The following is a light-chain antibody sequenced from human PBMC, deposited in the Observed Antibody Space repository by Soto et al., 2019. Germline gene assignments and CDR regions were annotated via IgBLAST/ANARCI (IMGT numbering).Light chain of an antibody. CDR1: QSISNW. Sequence: IQMPQSPSSLSASVGDRVTFPCRARQSISNWLAWYPQKPGKAPQLLIYKASTLEIGVTSRFSGSGSGTEFTLTISSLQADDLAIYYGQQYNGYRRACGGGTKVEIK. J-gene: IGKJ4*01. CDR3: QQYNGYRRA. CDR2: KAS. V-gene: IGKV1-5*03.